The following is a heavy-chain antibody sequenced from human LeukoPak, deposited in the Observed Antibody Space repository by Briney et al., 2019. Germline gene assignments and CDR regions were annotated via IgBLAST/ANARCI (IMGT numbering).Heavy chain of an antibody. CDR3: ARRIVTPVDAFDM. V-gene: IGHV5-51*01. D-gene: IGHD1-26*01. Sequence: GESLKISCQASRYSFTTYWIGWVRQMPGKGLEWMGIIYPGDSDTRYGPSFQGQVTISADKSISTAYLQWSSLKASDTAMYYCARRIVTPVDAFDMWGQGTMVTVSS. J-gene: IGHJ3*02. CDR2: IYPGDSDT. CDR1: RYSFTTYW.